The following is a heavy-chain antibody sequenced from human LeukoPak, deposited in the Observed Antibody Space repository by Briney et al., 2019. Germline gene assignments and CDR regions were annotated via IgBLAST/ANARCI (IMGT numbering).Heavy chain of an antibody. D-gene: IGHD5-24*01. CDR2: IIPILGIA. J-gene: IGHJ4*02. V-gene: IGHV1-69*02. CDR3: ARGVEMATITHFDY. CDR1: GGTFSSHT. Sequence: GASVKVSCKASGGTFSSHTISWVRQAPGQGLEWMGRIIPILGIANYAQKFQGRVTITADKSTTTSYMELNSLRSEDTAVYYCARGVEMATITHFDYWGQGTLVTVSS.